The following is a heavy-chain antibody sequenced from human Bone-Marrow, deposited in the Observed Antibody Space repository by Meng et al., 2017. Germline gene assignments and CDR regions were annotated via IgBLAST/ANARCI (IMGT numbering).Heavy chain of an antibody. D-gene: IGHD6-13*01. J-gene: IGHJ1*01. CDR3: ASKNRIAAAGRVVYFQH. V-gene: IGHV1-8*03. Sequence: ASVKVSCKASGYTFTSYDINWVRQATGQGLEWMGWMNPNSGNTGYAQKFQGRVTITRNTSISTAYMELSSLRSEDTAVYYCASKNRIAAAGRVVYFQHWGQGTLVTRLL. CDR1: GYTFTSYD. CDR2: MNPNSGNT.